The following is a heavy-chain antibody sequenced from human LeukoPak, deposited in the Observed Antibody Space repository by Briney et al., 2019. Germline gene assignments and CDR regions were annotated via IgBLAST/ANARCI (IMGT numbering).Heavy chain of an antibody. Sequence: PSQTLSLTCTVSGGSISSGGYYWSWVRQHPGKGLEWIGYIYYSGSTYYNPSLKSRVTISVDTSKNQFSLKLSSVTAADTAVYYCARDQGTYGDYADNWFDPWGQGTLVTVSS. CDR3: ARDQGTYGDYADNWFDP. D-gene: IGHD4-17*01. V-gene: IGHV4-31*03. CDR1: GGSISSGGYY. CDR2: IYYSGST. J-gene: IGHJ5*02.